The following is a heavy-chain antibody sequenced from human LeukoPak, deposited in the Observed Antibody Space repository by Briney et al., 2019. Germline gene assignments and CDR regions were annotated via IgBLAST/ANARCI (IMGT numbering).Heavy chain of an antibody. V-gene: IGHV4-34*01. CDR2: INHSGST. CDR3: ARGHDDSSGYRVYFDY. Sequence: PSETLSLTCAVYGGSFSGYYWSWIRQPPGKGLEWIGEINHSGSTNYNPSLKSRVTISVDTPKNQFSLKLSSVTAADTAVYYCARGHDDSSGYRVYFDYWGQGTLVTVSS. D-gene: IGHD3-22*01. J-gene: IGHJ4*02. CDR1: GGSFSGYY.